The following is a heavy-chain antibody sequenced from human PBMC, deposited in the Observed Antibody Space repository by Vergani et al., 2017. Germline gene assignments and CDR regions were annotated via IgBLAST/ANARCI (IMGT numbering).Heavy chain of an antibody. CDR1: GFTFSDYA. Sequence: EMQLLESGGGLVQPGGSLRLSCAASGFTFSDYAMNWGRQAPGKGLEWVSSISGSGGNTYYADSVKGRFTISRDNSKNVLSLQMNSLRAEDTAVYYCAKQGCTSATCYTNFWGQGTLVTVSS. CDR3: AKQGCTSATCYTNF. J-gene: IGHJ4*02. V-gene: IGHV3-23*01. CDR2: ISGSGGNT. D-gene: IGHD2-2*02.